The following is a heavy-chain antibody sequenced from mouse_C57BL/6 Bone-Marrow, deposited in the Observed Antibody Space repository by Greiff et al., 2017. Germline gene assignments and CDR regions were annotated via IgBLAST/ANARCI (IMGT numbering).Heavy chain of an antibody. Sequence: EVKLVESVAELVRPGASVKLSCTASGFNIKNTYMHWVKQRPEQGLEWIGRIDPANGNTKYAPKFQGKATITAETSSNTAYLQLSSLTSEDTAIYYCARRGIYYDYDYYFDYWGQGTTLTVSS. CDR3: ARRGIYYDYDYYFDY. D-gene: IGHD2-4*01. J-gene: IGHJ2*01. CDR1: GFNIKNTY. V-gene: IGHV14-3*01. CDR2: IDPANGNT.